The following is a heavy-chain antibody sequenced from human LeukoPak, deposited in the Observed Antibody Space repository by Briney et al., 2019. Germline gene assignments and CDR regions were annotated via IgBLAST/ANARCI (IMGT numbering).Heavy chain of an antibody. CDR2: ISSSGSTI. D-gene: IGHD3-22*01. J-gene: IGHJ4*02. Sequence: GGSLRLSCAASGFTFSDYYMSWIHQAPGKGLEWVSYISSSGSTIYYADSVKGRFTISRDNAKNSLYLQMNSLRAEDTAVYYCARDDDRPDNGLDYWGQGTLVTVSS. CDR1: GFTFSDYY. V-gene: IGHV3-11*04. CDR3: ARDDDRPDNGLDY.